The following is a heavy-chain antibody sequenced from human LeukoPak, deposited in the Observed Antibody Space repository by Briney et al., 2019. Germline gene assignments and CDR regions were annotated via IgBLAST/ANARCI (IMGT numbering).Heavy chain of an antibody. CDR2: MNPNSGNT. D-gene: IGHD6-6*01. V-gene: IGHV1-8*01. CDR1: VYTFTSYD. J-gene: IGHJ4*02. Sequence: GASVTVSCKASVYTFTSYDINWVRQATGQGLEWMGWMNPNSGNTAYAQKFQGRVTMSRDTSISTAYMELSSLRSEDTAVYYCARLPKYSRPLDYWGQGTLVTVSS. CDR3: ARLPKYSRPLDY.